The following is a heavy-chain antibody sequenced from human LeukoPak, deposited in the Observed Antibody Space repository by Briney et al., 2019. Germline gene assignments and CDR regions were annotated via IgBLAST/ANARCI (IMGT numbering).Heavy chain of an antibody. V-gene: IGHV1-46*01. CDR1: GYTFTSYY. D-gene: IGHD3-22*01. CDR3: ARADYYDSSGYASRDY. J-gene: IGHJ4*02. Sequence: ASVKVSCKASGYTFTSYYMHWVRQAPAQGLEWMGIINASGGSTSYAQKFQGRVTMTRDTSTSTVYMELSSLRSEDTAVYYCARADYYDSSGYASRDYWGQGTLVTVSS. CDR2: INASGGST.